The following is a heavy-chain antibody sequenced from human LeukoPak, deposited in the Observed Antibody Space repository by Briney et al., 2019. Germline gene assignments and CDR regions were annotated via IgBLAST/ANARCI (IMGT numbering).Heavy chain of an antibody. CDR1: GFTFTDYW. CDR2: IKQAGSEK. V-gene: IGHV3-7*03. Sequence: PGGSLRLSCAASGFTFTDYWMSWVRQAPGKGLEWVANIKQAGSEKYYVDSVKGRFTISRDNANNLLYLQMNSLRAEDTAMYYCAKDRVATVTTFNDYWGQGTLVTVSS. D-gene: IGHD4-17*01. CDR3: AKDRVATVTTFNDY. J-gene: IGHJ4*02.